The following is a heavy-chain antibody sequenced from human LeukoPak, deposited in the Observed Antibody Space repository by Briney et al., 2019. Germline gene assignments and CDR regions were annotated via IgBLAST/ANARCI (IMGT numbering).Heavy chain of an antibody. J-gene: IGHJ4*02. D-gene: IGHD1-26*01. CDR2: INPNSGGT. Sequence: ASVKVSCXASGYTFTGYYMHWVRQARGQGLEWMGRINPNSGGTNYAQKFQARVTMTRDTSISTAYMELSRLRSDDTAVYYCARGIGGTRDYWGQGTLVTVSS. V-gene: IGHV1-2*06. CDR3: ARGIGGTRDY. CDR1: GYTFTGYY.